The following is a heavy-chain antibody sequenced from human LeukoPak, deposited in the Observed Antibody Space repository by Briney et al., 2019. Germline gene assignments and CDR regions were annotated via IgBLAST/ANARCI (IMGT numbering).Heavy chain of an antibody. D-gene: IGHD3-22*01. CDR2: IYYSGST. CDR1: GGSISSYH. J-gene: IGHJ3*02. Sequence: SETLSLTCTVSGGSISSYHWSWIRQPPGKGLECIGYIYYSGSTHYNPSLKSRVTISVDTSKNQFSLKLSSVAAADTAVYFCARARNYYDSSDYYYEGDAFDIWGQGTMVTVSS. V-gene: IGHV4-59*01. CDR3: ARARNYYDSSDYYYEGDAFDI.